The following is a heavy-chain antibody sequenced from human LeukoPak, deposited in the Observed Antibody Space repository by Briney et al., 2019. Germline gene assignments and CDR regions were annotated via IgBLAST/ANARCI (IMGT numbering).Heavy chain of an antibody. CDR1: GGSSSGYY. CDR3: ARGREVRGVIIRYYYYYGMDV. CDR2: ISHSGST. Sequence: PSETLSLTCAVYGGSSSGYYWSSIRQPPGKGLEWIGEISHSGSTNYNPSLKSRVTISVDTSKNQFSLKLSSVTAADTAVYYCARGREVRGVIIRYYYYYGMDVWGQGTTVTVSS. V-gene: IGHV4-34*01. D-gene: IGHD3-10*01. J-gene: IGHJ6*02.